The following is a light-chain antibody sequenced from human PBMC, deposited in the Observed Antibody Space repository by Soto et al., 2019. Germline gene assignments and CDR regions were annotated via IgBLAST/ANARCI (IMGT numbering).Light chain of an antibody. J-gene: IGKJ4*01. CDR1: QGIGKD. Sequence: DIQMTQSPPSLSASVGDRVTITCRASQGIGKDLGWYQQKPGKAPKRLIHDASSLESGVPSRFSGSGSGTEFTLTISSLQPEDLATYYCQQRSNWPLLTFGGGTKVEIK. V-gene: IGKV1-17*01. CDR3: QQRSNWPLLT. CDR2: DAS.